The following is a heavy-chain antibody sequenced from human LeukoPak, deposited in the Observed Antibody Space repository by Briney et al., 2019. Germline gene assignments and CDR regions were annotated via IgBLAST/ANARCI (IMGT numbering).Heavy chain of an antibody. Sequence: ASVKVSCKASGYTFTGYYMHWVRQAPGQGLEWMGWINPNSGGTNYAQKFQGRVTMTRDTSISTAYMELSRLRSDDTAVYYCARDCGGDYSRDYWGQGTLVTVSS. V-gene: IGHV1-2*02. CDR3: ARDCGGDYSRDY. CDR1: GYTFTGYY. CDR2: INPNSGGT. J-gene: IGHJ4*02. D-gene: IGHD2-21*02.